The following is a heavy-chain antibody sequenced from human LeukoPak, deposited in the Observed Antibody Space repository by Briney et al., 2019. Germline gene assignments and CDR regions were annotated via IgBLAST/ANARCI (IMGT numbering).Heavy chain of an antibody. J-gene: IGHJ4*02. CDR2: LSFDGAHK. Sequence: GGSLRLSCAASGFTFRHYAVHWVRQAPGRGLEWVAVLSFDGAHKYYAESVKGRFTISRDNSNNTLFLQMDSLRIEDTALYYCVRAQAGALDYWGQGTLVTVSS. V-gene: IGHV3-30*04. CDR1: GFTFRHYA. D-gene: IGHD3-10*01. CDR3: VRAQAGALDY.